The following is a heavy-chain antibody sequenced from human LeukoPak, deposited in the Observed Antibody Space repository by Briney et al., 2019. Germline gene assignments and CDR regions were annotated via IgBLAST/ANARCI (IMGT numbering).Heavy chain of an antibody. V-gene: IGHV3-74*03. CDR3: ARVTSSRGAIDI. CDR2: INSDGTST. CDR1: GFTFSSYW. J-gene: IGHJ3*02. D-gene: IGHD6-13*01. Sequence: GGSLRLSCAASGFTFSSYWIYWVLQAPGKGLVWVSRINSDGTSTTYAESVKGRFTISRDNAKNTLYLQMNSLRAEDTAMYYCARVTSSRGAIDIWGQGTMVTVSS.